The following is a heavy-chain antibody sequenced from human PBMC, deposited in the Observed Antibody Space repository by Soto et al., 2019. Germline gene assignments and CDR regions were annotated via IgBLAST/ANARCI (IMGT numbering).Heavy chain of an antibody. CDR2: TYYKSKWNN. V-gene: IGHV6-1*01. Sequence: SHTLSLTCAISVDSVSSNSDAWNWIRQSPSRGLEWLGRTYYKSKWNNDYALSVKSRITINPDTSKNQFSLHLYSVTPEDTAVYYCTGMTWFRGMDVWGQGTAVTSP. J-gene: IGHJ6*02. CDR3: TGMTWFRGMDV. D-gene: IGHD2-21*02. CDR1: VDSVSSNSDA.